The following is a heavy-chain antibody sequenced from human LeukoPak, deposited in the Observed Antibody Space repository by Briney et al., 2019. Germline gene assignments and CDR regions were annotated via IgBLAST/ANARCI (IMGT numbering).Heavy chain of an antibody. Sequence: ASVKRSCKASEYAFTGYYIHWVRQAPGQGPEWMGWINPNSGGTKYAQKFQGRVTMTRDTSISTAYMELSRLSSDDTAVYYCARDLTTLSYFDYWGQGTLLTVST. CDR2: INPNSGGT. J-gene: IGHJ4*02. V-gene: IGHV1-2*02. CDR3: ARDLTTLSYFDY. D-gene: IGHD1-14*01. CDR1: EYAFTGYY.